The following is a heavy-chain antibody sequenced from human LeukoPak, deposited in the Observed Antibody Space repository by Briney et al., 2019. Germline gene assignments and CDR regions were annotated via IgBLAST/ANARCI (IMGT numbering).Heavy chain of an antibody. V-gene: IGHV3-43*01. Sequence: GGSLRLSCAASGLTFEEYTMRWVRQAPGKGLDWVSLITRDAYSTYYADSVKGRFTISRDNIKNSLYLQMNNLRPEDTALYYCATEKWRYFDTWGRGTLVTVSS. D-gene: IGHD3-9*01. CDR1: GLTFEEYT. CDR3: ATEKWRYFDT. CDR2: ITRDAYST. J-gene: IGHJ4*02.